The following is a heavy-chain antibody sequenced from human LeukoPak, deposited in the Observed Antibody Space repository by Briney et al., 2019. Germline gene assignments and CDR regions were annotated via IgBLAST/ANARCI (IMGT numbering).Heavy chain of an antibody. J-gene: IGHJ4*02. CDR3: ARSGGSGYYLFEPHSYYFDY. CDR2: MNPNSGNT. D-gene: IGHD3-22*01. Sequence: ASVKVSCKASGYTFTSYDINWVRQATGQGLEWMGWMNPNSGNTGYAQKFQGRVTMTRNTSISTAYMELSSLRSEDTAVYYCARSGGSGYYLFEPHSYYFDYWGQGTLVTVSS. CDR1: GYTFTSYD. V-gene: IGHV1-8*01.